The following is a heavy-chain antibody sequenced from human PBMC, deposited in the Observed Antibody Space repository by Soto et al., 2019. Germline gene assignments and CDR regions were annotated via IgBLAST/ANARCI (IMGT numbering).Heavy chain of an antibody. CDR2: IWYDGSNK. D-gene: IGHD2-2*01. V-gene: IGHV3-33*01. CDR3: AREYCISTSCFYGIDV. CDR1: GFTFSSYG. Sequence: QVQLVESGGGVVQPGRSLRLSCAASGFTFSSYGMHWVRQAPGKGLEWVAVIWYDGSNKYYADSVKGRFTISRDNSKNALYLQMNSRRAEHTAVYYWAREYCISTSCFYGIDVWGQGTTVTVSS. J-gene: IGHJ6*02.